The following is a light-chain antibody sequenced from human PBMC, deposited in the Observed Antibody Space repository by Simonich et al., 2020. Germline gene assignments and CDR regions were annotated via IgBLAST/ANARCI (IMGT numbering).Light chain of an antibody. CDR3: QTWGTGIAV. J-gene: IGLJ2*01. CDR1: SGHSSYA. Sequence: QLVLTQSPSASASLGASVKLTCTLSSGHSSYAIAWNQQQPDKGPRYLMKLNSDGSHSKGAGIPDRFSGSSSGAERHLTISSLQSEDEADYYCQTWGTGIAVFGGGTKLTVL. CDR2: LNSDGSH. V-gene: IGLV4-69*01.